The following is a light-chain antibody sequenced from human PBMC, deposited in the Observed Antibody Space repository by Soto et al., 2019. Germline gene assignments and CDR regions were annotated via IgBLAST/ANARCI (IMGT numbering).Light chain of an antibody. V-gene: IGKV3-15*01. CDR3: QQYGDWPLN. Sequence: EIVLTQSPATLSVSPGERATLSCRASQSVGSNFAWYQQKPGQAPRLLIFASSTRATGVPARFSGSGSGTEFTLTISSLQSEDFAVYYCQQYGDWPLNFGGGAKVEIE. CDR2: ASS. CDR1: QSVGSN. J-gene: IGKJ4*01.